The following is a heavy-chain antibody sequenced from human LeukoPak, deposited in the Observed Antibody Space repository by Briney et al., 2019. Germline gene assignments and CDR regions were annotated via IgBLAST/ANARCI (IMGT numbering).Heavy chain of an antibody. Sequence: PSETLSLTCTVSGYSISSGYYWGWIRQPPGKGLEWIGGIYHSGSTYYNPSLKSRVTISVDTSKNQFSLKLSSVTAADTAVYYCARGGGSYYYWGQGTLVTVSS. CDR1: GYSISSGYY. CDR3: ARGGGSYYY. J-gene: IGHJ4*02. CDR2: IYHSGST. V-gene: IGHV4-38-2*02. D-gene: IGHD1-26*01.